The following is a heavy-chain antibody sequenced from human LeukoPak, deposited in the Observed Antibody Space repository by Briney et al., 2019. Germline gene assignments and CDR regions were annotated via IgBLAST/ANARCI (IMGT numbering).Heavy chain of an antibody. V-gene: IGHV1-69*13. CDR3: ARGQRSYYYYYMDV. CDR2: IIPIFGTA. Sequence: GASVKVSCKASGGTFSSYAISWVRQAPGQGLEWVGGIIPIFGTANYAQKFQGRVTITADESTSTAYMELSSLRSEDTAVYYCARGQRSYYYYYMDVWGKGTTVTVSS. J-gene: IGHJ6*03. CDR1: GGTFSSYA. D-gene: IGHD6-25*01.